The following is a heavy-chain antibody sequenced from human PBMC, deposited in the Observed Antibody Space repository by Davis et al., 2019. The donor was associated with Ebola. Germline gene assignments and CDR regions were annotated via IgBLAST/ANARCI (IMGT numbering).Heavy chain of an antibody. CDR3: AREGDDAVVVPGAFDP. D-gene: IGHD2-2*01. CDR2: ISSSGSTI. J-gene: IGHJ5*02. CDR1: GFTFSSYE. V-gene: IGHV3-48*03. Sequence: PGGSLRLSCAASGFTFSSYEMNWVRQAPGKGLEWVSYISSSGSTIYYADSVKGRFTISRDNAKNSLYLQMNSLRAEDTAVYYCAREGDDAVVVPGAFDPWGQGTLVTVSS.